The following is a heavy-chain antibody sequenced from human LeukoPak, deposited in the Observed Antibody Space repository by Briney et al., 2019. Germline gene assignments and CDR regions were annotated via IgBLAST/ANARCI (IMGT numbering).Heavy chain of an antibody. Sequence: ASVKVSCKASGGTFSSYAISWVRQAPGQGLEWMGGIIPIFGTANYAQKFQGRVTITTDESTSTAYMELSSLRSEDTAVCYCASGAARHYFDYWGQGTLVTVSS. CDR2: IIPIFGTA. J-gene: IGHJ4*02. CDR3: ASGAARHYFDY. CDR1: GGTFSSYA. V-gene: IGHV1-69*05. D-gene: IGHD6-6*01.